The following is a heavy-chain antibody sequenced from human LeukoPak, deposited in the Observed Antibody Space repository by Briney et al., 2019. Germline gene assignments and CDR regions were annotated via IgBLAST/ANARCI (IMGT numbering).Heavy chain of an antibody. Sequence: GRSLRLSCAASGFTFNSYTMNWVRQAPGKGLEWVSYISSTSSTIYYADSVKGRFTISRDNARNSLYLQMNSLRADDTAVYYCARARYCSSTSCYAFDSWGQGTLVTVSS. V-gene: IGHV3-48*01. CDR1: GFTFNSYT. D-gene: IGHD2-2*01. J-gene: IGHJ4*02. CDR2: ISSTSSTI. CDR3: ARARYCSSTSCYAFDS.